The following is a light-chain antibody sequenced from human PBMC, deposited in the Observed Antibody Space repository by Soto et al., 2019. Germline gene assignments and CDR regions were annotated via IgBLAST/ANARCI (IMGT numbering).Light chain of an antibody. CDR3: GTWDSSLSADV. V-gene: IGLV1-51*02. Sequence: QSVLTQPPSVSAAPGQKVTVSCSGRSSDIGSNYVCWYQQLSGTAPKLLSYETDRRLSGIPDRFSGSKSGTSATLDITGLQTGDEGIYYCGTWDSSLSADVFGTGTKLTVL. J-gene: IGLJ1*01. CDR1: SSDIGSNY. CDR2: ETD.